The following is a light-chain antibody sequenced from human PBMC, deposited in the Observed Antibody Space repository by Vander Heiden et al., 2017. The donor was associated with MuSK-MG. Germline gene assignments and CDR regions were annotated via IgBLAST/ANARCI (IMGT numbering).Light chain of an antibody. V-gene: IGKV3-15*01. CDR1: QSVSSK. J-gene: IGKJ1*01. CDR2: GTS. Sequence: VLTQSPATLSVSPGERATLSCRANQSVSSKLAWYQQKPGKAPRLLIYGTSTGATGIPARFSGSGSGTEFTLTISSLQSEDFAMYYCQQYNNWPWTFGQGTKVEI. CDR3: QQYNNWPWT.